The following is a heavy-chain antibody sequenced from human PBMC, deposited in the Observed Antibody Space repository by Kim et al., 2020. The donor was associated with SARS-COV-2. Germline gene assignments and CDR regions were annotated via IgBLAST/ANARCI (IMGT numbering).Heavy chain of an antibody. Sequence: CRFTISRDKAKNSLYLQMNSLRAEDTAVYYCARSDSSSPLYYYYYGMDVWGQGTTVTVSS. D-gene: IGHD6-13*01. J-gene: IGHJ6*02. CDR3: ARSDSSSPLYYYYYGMDV. V-gene: IGHV3-48*03.